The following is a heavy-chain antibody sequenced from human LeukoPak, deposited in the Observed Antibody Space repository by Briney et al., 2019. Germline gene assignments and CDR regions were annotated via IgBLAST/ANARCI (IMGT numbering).Heavy chain of an antibody. V-gene: IGHV4-59*01. D-gene: IGHD3-10*01. J-gene: IGHJ4*02. CDR1: GGSISSYY. CDR3: AREGESMVYDY. CDR2: IYYSGST. Sequence: PETLSLTCSVSGGSISSYYWSWIRQPPGKGLEWIGYIYYSGSTNYNPSLKSRVTISVDTSKNQFSLKLSSVTAADTAVYYCAREGESMVYDYWGQGTLVTVSS.